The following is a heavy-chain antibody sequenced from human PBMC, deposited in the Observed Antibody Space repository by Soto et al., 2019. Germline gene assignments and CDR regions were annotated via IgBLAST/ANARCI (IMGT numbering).Heavy chain of an antibody. CDR3: TTRRHYYGSGSYYTEAPYRDPFAI. J-gene: IGHJ3*02. D-gene: IGHD3-10*01. CDR2: IKSKTDGGTT. Sequence: PGGSLRLSCAASGFTFSSYAMSWVRQAPGKGLEWVGRIKSKTDGGTTDYAAPVKGRFTISRDDSKNTLYLQMNSLKTEDTAVYYCTTRRHYYGSGSYYTEAPYRDPFAIWGQGTMVTVSS. CDR1: GFTFSSYA. V-gene: IGHV3-15*01.